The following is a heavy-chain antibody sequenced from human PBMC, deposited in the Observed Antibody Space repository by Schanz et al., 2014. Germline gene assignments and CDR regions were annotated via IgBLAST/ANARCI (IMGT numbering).Heavy chain of an antibody. Sequence: QVQLVQSGAEVKKPGSSVKVSCKASGGTFSTYPINWLRQAPGQGLEWMGRIIPIHGIVNYAQRFQDRVRITADKSTSTAYMELSSLRSEDTAVYYCARAPTAYCSDTSCIGTPFDYWGQGTLVTVSS. D-gene: IGHD2-2*01. V-gene: IGHV1-69*02. CDR2: IIPIHGIV. J-gene: IGHJ4*02. CDR1: GGTFSTYP. CDR3: ARAPTAYCSDTSCIGTPFDY.